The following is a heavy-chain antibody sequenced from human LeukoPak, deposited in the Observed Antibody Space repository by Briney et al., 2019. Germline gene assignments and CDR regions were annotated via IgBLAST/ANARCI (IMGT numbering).Heavy chain of an antibody. CDR2: IYYSGST. D-gene: IGHD2-2*01. V-gene: IGHV4-28*03. CDR1: GYSISSSNW. CDR3: AREARYCSSTSCYHIHSYYYGMDV. Sequence: PSDTLSLTCAVSGYSISSSNWWGWIRQPPGKGLEWIGYIYYSGSTYYNPSLKSRVTMSVDTSKNQFSLKLSSVTAADTAVYYCAREARYCSSTSCYHIHSYYYGMDVWGQGTTVTVSS. J-gene: IGHJ6*02.